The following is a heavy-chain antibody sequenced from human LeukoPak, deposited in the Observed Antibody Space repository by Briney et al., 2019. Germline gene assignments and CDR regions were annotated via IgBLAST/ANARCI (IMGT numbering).Heavy chain of an antibody. J-gene: IGHJ4*02. CDR2: IWYDGGNK. V-gene: IGHV3-33*01. Sequence: PGGSLRRSCAASGFTFSSHVMHWVRQAPGKGLEWVAVIWYDGGNKYYADSVKGRFTISRDNSMNTLYLQMKSLRAEDTAVYYCARVAPIYSSSLYYLDYWGQGTLVTVSS. D-gene: IGHD6-13*01. CDR1: GFTFSSHV. CDR3: ARVAPIYSSSLYYLDY.